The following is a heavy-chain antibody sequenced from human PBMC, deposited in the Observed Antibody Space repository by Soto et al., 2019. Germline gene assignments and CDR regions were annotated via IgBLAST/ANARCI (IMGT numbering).Heavy chain of an antibody. V-gene: IGHV4-30-4*01. J-gene: IGHJ6*02. CDR2: IYYSGST. CDR3: ARAQETETRGYNYGLGV. CDR1: GGSINSGDYH. D-gene: IGHD2-21*02. Sequence: PSETLSLTCTVSGGSINSGDYHWSWIRQSPGKGLEWIGAIYYSGSTYYNPSLKSRIRISVDTSNNQFSLNINSVTAADTAVYYCARAQETETRGYNYGLGVWGQGTTVTVSS.